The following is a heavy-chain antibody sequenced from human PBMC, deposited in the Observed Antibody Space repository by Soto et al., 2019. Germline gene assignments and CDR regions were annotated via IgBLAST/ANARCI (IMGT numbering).Heavy chain of an antibody. V-gene: IGHV3-74*01. CDR1: GFTFSSYW. CDR2: INSDGSST. J-gene: IGHJ4*02. Sequence: SLRLSCAASGFTFSSYWMHWVHQAPEKGLVWVSRINSDGSSTSYADSVKGRFTISRDNAKNTLYLQMNSLRAEDTAVYYCARWNIVATSLDYWGQGTLVTVSS. D-gene: IGHD5-12*01. CDR3: ARWNIVATSLDY.